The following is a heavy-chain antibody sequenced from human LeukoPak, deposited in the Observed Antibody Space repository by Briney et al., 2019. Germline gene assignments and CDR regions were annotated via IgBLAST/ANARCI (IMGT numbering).Heavy chain of an antibody. D-gene: IGHD6-19*01. CDR2: IYHSGST. CDR3: ARRSQWLVRSNWFDP. Sequence: PSGTLSLTCAVSGGSISSSNWWSWVRQPPGKGLEWIGEIYHSGSTNYNPSLKSRVTISVDTSKNQFSLKLSSVTAADTAVYYCARRSQWLVRSNWFDPWGQGTLVTVSS. V-gene: IGHV4-4*02. CDR1: GGSISSSNW. J-gene: IGHJ5*02.